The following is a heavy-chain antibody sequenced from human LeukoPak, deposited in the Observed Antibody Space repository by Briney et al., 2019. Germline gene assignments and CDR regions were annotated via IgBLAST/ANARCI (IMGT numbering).Heavy chain of an antibody. CDR2: IRSKANSYAT. D-gene: IGHD3-10*01. V-gene: IGHV3-73*01. CDR3: TRPPGDYYYYYGMDV. CDR1: GFTFSGSA. Sequence: GGSLKLSCAASGFTFSGSATHWVRQASGKGLEWVGRIRSKANSYATAYAASVKGRFTISRDDSKNTAYLQMNSLKTEDTAVYYCTRPPGDYYYYYGMDVWGQGTTVTVSS. J-gene: IGHJ6*02.